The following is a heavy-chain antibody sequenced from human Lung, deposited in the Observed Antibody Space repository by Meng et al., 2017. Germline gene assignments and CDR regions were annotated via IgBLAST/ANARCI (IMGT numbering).Heavy chain of an antibody. CDR2: INHSGST. J-gene: IGHJ4*02. Sequence: QVQLQQWGAGLLKPWETLSLPWVVSGGSFSDYYWSWIRQPPGKGLEWIGEINHSGSTNYSPSLESRATISVDTSQNNLSLKLSSVTAADSAVYYCARGPTTMAHDFDYWGQGTLVTVSS. D-gene: IGHD4-11*01. CDR1: GGSFSDYY. V-gene: IGHV4-34*01. CDR3: ARGPTTMAHDFDY.